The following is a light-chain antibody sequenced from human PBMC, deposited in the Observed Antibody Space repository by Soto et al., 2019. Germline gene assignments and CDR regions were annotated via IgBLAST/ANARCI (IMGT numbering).Light chain of an antibody. J-gene: IGLJ1*01. CDR2: DVS. V-gene: IGLV2-11*01. CDR3: CSYAGFYTSV. Sequence: QSALTQPRSESGSPGQSVTISCTGTSSDVGGYKFVSWYQQHPGKAPKLMIYDVSQRPSGVPDRFSASKSGNTASLTISGLQAEDEADYYCCSYAGFYTSVFGTGTKVTVL. CDR1: SSDVGGYKF.